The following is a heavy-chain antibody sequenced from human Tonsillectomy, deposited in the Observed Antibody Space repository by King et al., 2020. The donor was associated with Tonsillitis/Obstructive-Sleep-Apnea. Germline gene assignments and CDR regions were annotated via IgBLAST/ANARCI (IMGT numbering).Heavy chain of an antibody. Sequence: HVQLVESGGGVVQPGRSLRLSCAASGFPLSNYAMHWVRQAPGKGLEWVAVISYAGSDKHYADSVKGRFTLYRDISNNTLYLQMNSLRSEDSAVYFCARSDYYYYYMDVWGQGTPVTVSS. CDR3: ARSDYYYYYMDV. V-gene: IGHV3-30*04. CDR1: GFPLSNYA. J-gene: IGHJ6*03. CDR2: ISYAGSDK.